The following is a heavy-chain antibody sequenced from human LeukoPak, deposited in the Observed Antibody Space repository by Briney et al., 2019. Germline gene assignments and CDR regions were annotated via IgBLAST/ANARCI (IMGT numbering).Heavy chain of an antibody. CDR2: ISSSSSYI. Sequence: GGSLRLSCAASGFTFSSYSMNWVRQAPGKGLEWVSSISSSSSYIYYADSVKGRFTISRDNSKNTLYLQMNSLRAEDTAVYYCAKVPNGRISRYYYMDVWGKGTTVTVSS. V-gene: IGHV3-21*04. CDR1: GFTFSSYS. J-gene: IGHJ6*03. D-gene: IGHD2/OR15-2a*01. CDR3: AKVPNGRISRYYYMDV.